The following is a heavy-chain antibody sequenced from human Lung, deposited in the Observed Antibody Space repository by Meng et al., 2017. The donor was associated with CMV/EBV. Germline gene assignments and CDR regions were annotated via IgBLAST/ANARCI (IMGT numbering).Heavy chain of an antibody. Sequence: QGRRQEQGPGLVKPSGTLSLTCAVSGGSISSSNWWSWVRQPPGKGLEWIGEIYHSGSTNYNPSLKSRVTISVDKSKNQFSLKLSSVTAADTAVYYCARVVTALWGYYFDYWGQGTLVTVSS. CDR1: GGSISSSNW. J-gene: IGHJ4*02. V-gene: IGHV4-4*02. CDR2: IYHSGST. D-gene: IGHD2-21*02. CDR3: ARVVTALWGYYFDY.